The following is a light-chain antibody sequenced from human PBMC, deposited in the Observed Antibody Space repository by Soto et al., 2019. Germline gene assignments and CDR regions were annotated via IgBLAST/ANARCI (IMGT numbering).Light chain of an antibody. CDR1: QSIRSL. CDR2: DAS. CDR3: QQYQTYST. Sequence: DIQMTQSPSTLSASFGYSGAITFRASQSIRSLLAWYQQKPGKAPKVLIYDASSLGSGVPSRFSGSGSGTEFTLTISSLRPDDFATYFCQQYQTYSTFGQGTRLEIK. V-gene: IGKV1-5*01. J-gene: IGKJ5*01.